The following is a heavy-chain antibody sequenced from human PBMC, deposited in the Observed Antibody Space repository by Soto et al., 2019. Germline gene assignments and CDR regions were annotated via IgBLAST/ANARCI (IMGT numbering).Heavy chain of an antibody. CDR1: GFTFSSYS. V-gene: IGHV3-21*01. CDR2: ISTSSNYI. D-gene: IGHD5-12*01. Sequence: EVQLVESGGGLVKPGGSLRLSCAASGFTFSSYSMNWVRQAPGKGLEWVSPISTSSNYIYYADSVKGRFTISRDNAKNSLYLQMNSLRAEDTAVYYCARDGGYSGYDCWGQGTLVTVSS. CDR3: ARDGGYSGYDC. J-gene: IGHJ4*02.